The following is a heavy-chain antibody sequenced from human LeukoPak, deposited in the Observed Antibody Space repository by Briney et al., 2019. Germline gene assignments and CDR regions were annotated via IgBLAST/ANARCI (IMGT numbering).Heavy chain of an antibody. Sequence: GGSLRLSCAASGFTFSNYAMSWVRQAPGKGLEWVSVISSSGHSTHYADSVKGRFTISRDSSENTVYPQMNSLRAEDTAVYYCANEGPNFDYWGQGTLVTVSS. J-gene: IGHJ4*02. V-gene: IGHV3-23*01. CDR2: ISSSGHST. CDR3: ANEGPNFDY. CDR1: GFTFSNYA.